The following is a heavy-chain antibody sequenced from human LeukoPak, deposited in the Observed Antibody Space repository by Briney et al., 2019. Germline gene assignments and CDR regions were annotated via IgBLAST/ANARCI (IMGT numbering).Heavy chain of an antibody. CDR3: ARAVMVAVAGGRFDY. CDR1: SGSISNGGYY. D-gene: IGHD6-19*01. CDR2: IYYSGTS. J-gene: IGHJ4*02. Sequence: SETLSLTCTVSSGSISNGGYYWVWIRQPPGKGLEWIGSIYYSGTSYYSPSLTSRVTISVDTSNNQFSLKLSSVTAADTAAYYCARAVMVAVAGGRFDYWGQGTLVTVSS. V-gene: IGHV4-39*07.